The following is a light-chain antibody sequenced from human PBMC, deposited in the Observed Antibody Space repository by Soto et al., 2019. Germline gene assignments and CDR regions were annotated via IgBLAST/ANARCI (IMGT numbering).Light chain of an antibody. CDR2: KVS. CDR1: QSISTY. Sequence: DIQMTQSPSSLSASVGDRVTITCRASQSISTYLNWYQQQPGKGPKFLINKVSNLESGVPSRISGSGSGTEFTLTISSLQPDDFATYYCLQFNTFPWTFGQGTKVEIK. J-gene: IGKJ1*01. CDR3: LQFNTFPWT. V-gene: IGKV1-5*03.